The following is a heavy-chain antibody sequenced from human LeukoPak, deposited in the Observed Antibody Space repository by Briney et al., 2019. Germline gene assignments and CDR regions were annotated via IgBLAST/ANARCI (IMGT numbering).Heavy chain of an antibody. V-gene: IGHV4-4*07. CDR3: ARAPEITIFGVVRGYYFDY. CDR2: IYTSGST. D-gene: IGHD3-3*01. Sequence: MTSETLSLTCTVSGGSISSYYWSWIRQPAGKGLEWIGRIYTSGSTNYNPSLKSRVTMSVDTSKNQFSLKLSSVTAADTAVYYCARAPEITIFGVVRGYYFDYWGQGTLVTVSS. CDR1: GGSISSYY. J-gene: IGHJ4*02.